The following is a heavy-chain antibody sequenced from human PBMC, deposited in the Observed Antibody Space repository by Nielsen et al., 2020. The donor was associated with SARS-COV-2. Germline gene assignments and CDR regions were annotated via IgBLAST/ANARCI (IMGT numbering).Heavy chain of an antibody. CDR1: GFTFSSYS. J-gene: IGHJ6*02. D-gene: IGHD3-9*01. Sequence: GESLKISCAASGFTFSSYSMNWVRQAPGKGLEWVSYISSSSSTIYYADSVKGRFTISRDNAKNSLYLQMNSLRDEDTAVYYCARDGRVLRYFDWLSTLYYYGMDVWGQGTTVTVSS. CDR2: ISSSSSTI. CDR3: ARDGRVLRYFDWLSTLYYYGMDV. V-gene: IGHV3-48*02.